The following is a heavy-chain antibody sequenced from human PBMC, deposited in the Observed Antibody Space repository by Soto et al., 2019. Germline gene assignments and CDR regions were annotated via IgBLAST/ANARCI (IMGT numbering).Heavy chain of an antibody. CDR2: INPSGGTT. CDR3: ARVRGGGSEYFFDY. Sequence: ASVKVSCKASGYTFTRYNVHWVRQAPGQGLEWMAIINPSGGTTYYVQKFEGRVTLTTDTSTSTVYMELSSPRSDDTAVYYCARVRGGGSEYFFDYWGQGTLVTSPQ. CDR1: GYTFTRYN. J-gene: IGHJ4*02. V-gene: IGHV1-46*01. D-gene: IGHD2-15*01.